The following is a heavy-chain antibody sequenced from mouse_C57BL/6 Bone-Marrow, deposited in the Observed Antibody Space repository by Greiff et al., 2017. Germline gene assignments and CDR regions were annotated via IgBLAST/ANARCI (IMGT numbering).Heavy chain of an antibody. CDR1: GYAFSSSW. V-gene: IGHV1-82*01. D-gene: IGHD1-1*01. CDR3: ARWDYGSYWYFDV. Sequence: VQLQQSGPELVKPGASVKISCKASGYAFSSSWMNWVKQRPGKGLEWIGRIYPGDGDTNYNGKFKGKATLTADKSSSTAYMQLSSLTSEDSAVYFCARWDYGSYWYFDVWGTGTTVTVSS. J-gene: IGHJ1*03. CDR2: IYPGDGDT.